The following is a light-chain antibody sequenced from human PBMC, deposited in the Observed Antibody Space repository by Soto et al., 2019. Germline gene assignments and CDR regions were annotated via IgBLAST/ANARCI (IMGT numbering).Light chain of an antibody. CDR3: CSYAGSSTHYV. V-gene: IGLV2-23*02. CDR1: SSDVGVYNL. J-gene: IGLJ1*01. Sequence: QSALTQPASVSGSPGQSITISCTGTSSDVGVYNLVSWYQQYPGKAPKLIIYEVTKRPSGVSNRFSGSKSGNTASLTISGLQVEDEADYYCCSYAGSSTHYVFGTGTKVTVL. CDR2: EVT.